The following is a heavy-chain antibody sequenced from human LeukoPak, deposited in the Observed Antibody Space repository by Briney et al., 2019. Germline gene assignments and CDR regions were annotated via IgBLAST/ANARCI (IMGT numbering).Heavy chain of an antibody. CDR2: TSSSSSYI. CDR1: GFAFSSYS. V-gene: IGHV3-21*01. Sequence: PGGSLRLSCAPSGFAFSSYSMNSVRQSPRERREWVSSTSSSSSYIYYADSVKGRFTISRDNAKNSLYLQMNSLRAEDTAVYYCARDLLGGYDFEGSSWGQGTLVTVSS. CDR3: ARDLLGGYDFEGSS. J-gene: IGHJ5*02. D-gene: IGHD5-12*01.